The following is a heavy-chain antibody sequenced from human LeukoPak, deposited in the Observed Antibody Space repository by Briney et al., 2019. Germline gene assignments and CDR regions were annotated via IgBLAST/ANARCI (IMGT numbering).Heavy chain of an antibody. J-gene: IGHJ3*02. Sequence: ASVKVFCKASGYTFTGYYMHWVRQAPGQGLEWMGRINPNSGGTNYAQKFQGRATMTRDTSISTAYMELSRLRSDDTAVYYCASSSGWYHRDAFDIWGQGTMVTVSS. CDR3: ASSSGWYHRDAFDI. V-gene: IGHV1-2*06. CDR1: GYTFTGYY. D-gene: IGHD6-19*01. CDR2: INPNSGGT.